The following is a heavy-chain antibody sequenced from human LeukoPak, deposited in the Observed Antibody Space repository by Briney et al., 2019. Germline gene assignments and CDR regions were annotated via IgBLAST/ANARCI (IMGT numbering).Heavy chain of an antibody. CDR1: GFTFDDYA. V-gene: IGHV3-9*01. CDR2: ISWNSGSI. J-gene: IGHJ6*02. Sequence: GRSLRLSCAASGFTFDDYAMHWVRQAPGKGLEWVSGISWNSGSIGYADSVKGRFTISRDNAKNSLYLQMNCLRAEDTALYYCAKDIGYYYYYGMDVWGQGTTVTVSS. CDR3: AKDIGYYYYYGMDV.